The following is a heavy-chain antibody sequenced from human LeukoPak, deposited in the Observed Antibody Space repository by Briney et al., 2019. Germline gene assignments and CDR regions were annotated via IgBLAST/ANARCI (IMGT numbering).Heavy chain of an antibody. Sequence: GGSLRLSCTGSGFTFSSHGMHWVRQAPGKGLDWVAVIWYDGSNKYYADSVTDRFTISRDNSKNTLYLQMNNLRAEDTAVYYCARWGDGRVMDVWGQGTTVTVSS. CDR1: GFTFSSHG. D-gene: IGHD3-16*01. CDR2: IWYDGSNK. V-gene: IGHV3-33*01. J-gene: IGHJ6*02. CDR3: ARWGDGRVMDV.